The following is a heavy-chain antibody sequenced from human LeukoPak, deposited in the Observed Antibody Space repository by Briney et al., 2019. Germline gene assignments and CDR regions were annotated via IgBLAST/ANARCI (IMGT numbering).Heavy chain of an antibody. Sequence: PSENLSLTCTVSSGSFRTYYWSWLRQPPGKGLEWIGYIFYNEGTSYNPSLKSRVTISVDTSNNQLSLKVNSVTAADTAMYYCVKSNSRYQPWTLDIWGRGTMVTVSS. V-gene: IGHV4-59*01. D-gene: IGHD2-2*01. CDR3: VKSNSRYQPWTLDI. J-gene: IGHJ3*02. CDR1: SGSFRTYY. CDR2: IFYNEGT.